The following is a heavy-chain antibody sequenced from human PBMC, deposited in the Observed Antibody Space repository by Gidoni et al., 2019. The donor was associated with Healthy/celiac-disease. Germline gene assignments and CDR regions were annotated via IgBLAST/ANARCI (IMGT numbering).Heavy chain of an antibody. Sequence: EVQRLESGGGLVQPGGSMRLSCAASGFSFSSYAMSWVRQAPGKGLEWVSAISGSGGSTYYADSVKGRFTISRDNSKNTLYLQMNSLRAEDTAVYYCAKSYVYSTQGEFDYWGQGTLVTVSS. CDR1: GFSFSSYA. CDR2: ISGSGGST. D-gene: IGHD6-13*01. J-gene: IGHJ4*02. V-gene: IGHV3-23*01. CDR3: AKSYVYSTQGEFDY.